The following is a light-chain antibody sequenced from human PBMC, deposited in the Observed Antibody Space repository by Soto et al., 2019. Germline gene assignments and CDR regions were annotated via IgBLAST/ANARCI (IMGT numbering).Light chain of an antibody. Sequence: EIVLPQSPGTLSLSPGERATLSCRASQSVSDSYLAWYQQKPGQAPRLLIYASSRANGIPDGFSGSGSGTDFTLSISRLEPADCAVYYCQNYGTSALFGPGNRVDIK. J-gene: IGKJ3*01. CDR1: QSVSDSY. V-gene: IGKV3-20*01. CDR2: AS. CDR3: QNYGTSAL.